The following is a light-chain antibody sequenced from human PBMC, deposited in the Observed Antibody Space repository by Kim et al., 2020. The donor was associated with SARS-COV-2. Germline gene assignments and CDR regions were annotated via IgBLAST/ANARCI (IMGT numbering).Light chain of an antibody. J-gene: IGKJ4*01. CDR2: AAS. CDR3: LQLNSYPLT. V-gene: IGKV1-9*01. CDR1: QGISSY. Sequence: IQLTQSPSSLSASVGDRVTDTCRTSQGISSYLAWYQQKPRKAPKLLIYAASTLQSGVPSRFSGSESGTDFTLTISSLQPEDFATYYFLQLNSYPLTFGGGTKVDIK.